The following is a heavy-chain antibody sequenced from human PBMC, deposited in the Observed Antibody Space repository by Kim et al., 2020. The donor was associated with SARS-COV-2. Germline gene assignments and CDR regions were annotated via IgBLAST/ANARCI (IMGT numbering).Heavy chain of an antibody. D-gene: IGHD6-19*01. CDR3: ARGRIGWEDNDAFDI. J-gene: IGHJ3*02. Sequence: SETLSLTCTVSGGSISSSSYYWGWIRQPPGKGLEWIGSIYYSGSTYYNPSLTSRVTISVDTSKKQFSLKLSSVTAADTAVYYCARGRIGWEDNDAFDIWGQGTMVTVSS. V-gene: IGHV4-39*01. CDR1: GGSISSSSYY. CDR2: IYYSGST.